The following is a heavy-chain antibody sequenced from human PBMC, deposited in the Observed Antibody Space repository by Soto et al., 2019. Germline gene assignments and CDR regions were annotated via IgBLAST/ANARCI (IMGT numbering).Heavy chain of an antibody. CDR1: GFTFSTYG. Sequence: QVQLVESGGGVIQPGRALKLSCGASGFTFSTYGMHWVLQAPGKGLEWVAVISQDGSNKYYADSVKSRFTIYRDNSKNTLYLQMNRLKPEDTAVYYCANGYRSGWSYFDYWGQGTLVTVSS. CDR3: ANGYRSGWSYFDY. D-gene: IGHD6-19*01. CDR2: ISQDGSNK. J-gene: IGHJ4*02. V-gene: IGHV3-30*18.